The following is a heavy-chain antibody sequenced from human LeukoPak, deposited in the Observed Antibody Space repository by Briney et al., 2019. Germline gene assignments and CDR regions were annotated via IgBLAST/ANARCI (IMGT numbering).Heavy chain of an antibody. D-gene: IGHD3-22*01. V-gene: IGHV3-13*01. CDR3: AKDSYDTSI. J-gene: IGHJ4*02. Sequence: GGSLRLSCAASGFTFSSYDMHWVRQPTGKGLEWVSAIGTGGATYYTDSVKGRFTISRDNSKNTLYLQINSLRAEDTAVYYCAKDSYDTSIWGQGTLVTVSA. CDR2: IGTGGAT. CDR1: GFTFSSYD.